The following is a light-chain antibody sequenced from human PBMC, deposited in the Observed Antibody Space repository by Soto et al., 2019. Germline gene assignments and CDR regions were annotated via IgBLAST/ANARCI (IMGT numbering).Light chain of an antibody. CDR3: QQYNNWPRT. Sequence: EIVMTQSPSTLSVSPGERATISCRASQSVSSYLAWYQQKPGQAPKLLIYGVSTRATGTPARFSGSGSETEFTLTISSLQSEDLAFYYCQQYNNWPRTFGQGTKVDIK. V-gene: IGKV3-15*01. CDR2: GVS. J-gene: IGKJ1*01. CDR1: QSVSSY.